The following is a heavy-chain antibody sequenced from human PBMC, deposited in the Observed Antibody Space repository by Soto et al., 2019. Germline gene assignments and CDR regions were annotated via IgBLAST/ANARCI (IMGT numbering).Heavy chain of an antibody. D-gene: IGHD3-22*01. CDR3: ASSNYYDSSGSPPR. CDR1: GFTFSSYE. V-gene: IGHV3-48*03. J-gene: IGHJ4*02. CDR2: ISSSGSTI. Sequence: GGSLRLSCAASGFTFSSYEMNWVRQAPGKGLEWVSYISSSGSTIYYADSVKGRFTISRDNAKNSLYLQMNSLRAEDTAVYYCASSNYYDSSGSPPRWGQGTLVT.